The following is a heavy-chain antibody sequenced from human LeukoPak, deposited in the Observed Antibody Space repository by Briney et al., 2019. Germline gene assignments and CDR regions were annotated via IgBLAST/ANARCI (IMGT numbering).Heavy chain of an antibody. J-gene: IGHJ4*02. D-gene: IGHD6-19*01. CDR2: ISSSGSTI. CDR3: ARSPTGSGWYYFDY. V-gene: IGHV3-11*04. CDR1: GFTFSNAW. Sequence: GGSLRLSCAASGFTFSNAWMSWARQAPGKGLEWVSYISSSGSTIYYADSVKGRFTISRDNAKNSLYLQMNSLRAEDTAVYYCARSPTGSGWYYFDYWGQGTLVTVSS.